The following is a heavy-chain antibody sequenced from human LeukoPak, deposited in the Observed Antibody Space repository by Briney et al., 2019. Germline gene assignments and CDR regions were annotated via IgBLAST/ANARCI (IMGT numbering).Heavy chain of an antibody. J-gene: IGHJ3*02. D-gene: IGHD3-22*01. CDR3: AKPYYYDSSGYYTEDAFDI. CDR1: GFTFSDYY. CDR2: ISGSGGST. V-gene: IGHV3-23*01. Sequence: GGSLRLSCAASGFTFSDYYMSWVRQAPGKGLEWVSAISGSGGSTYYADSVKGRFTISRDNSKNTLYLQMNSLRAEDTAVYYCAKPYYYDSSGYYTEDAFDIWGRGIMVTVSS.